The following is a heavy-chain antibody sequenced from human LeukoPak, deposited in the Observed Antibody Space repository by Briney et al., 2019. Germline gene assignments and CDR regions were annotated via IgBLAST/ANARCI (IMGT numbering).Heavy chain of an antibody. V-gene: IGHV3-33*01. Sequence: PGGSLRLSCKTFGFIFSNYAMHWVRQAPGKGLDWVAMIWHDGATKFYADSVKGRFTISRDNSKDTLYLQMDSLRAEDTAVFYCARELLGEGPDAFDVWGQGTIVTVSS. CDR2: IWHDGATK. D-gene: IGHD3-16*01. CDR1: GFIFSNYA. J-gene: IGHJ3*01. CDR3: ARELLGEGPDAFDV.